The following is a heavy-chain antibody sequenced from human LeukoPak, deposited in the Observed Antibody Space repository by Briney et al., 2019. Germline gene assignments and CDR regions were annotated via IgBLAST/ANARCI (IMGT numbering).Heavy chain of an antibody. D-gene: IGHD6-13*01. J-gene: IGHJ3*01. CDR2: INPNTGGT. V-gene: IGHV1-2*02. CDR1: GYTFTGYY. CDR3: ARDPAPNIAAAGTGTFDV. Sequence: GASVKVSCKASGYTFTGYYLHWVRQAPGQGLEWMGWINPNTGGTNYAQKFQGRVTMTRDTSINTAYMELSSLRSDDTAVYFCARDPAPNIAAAGTGTFDVWGQGTMVTVSS.